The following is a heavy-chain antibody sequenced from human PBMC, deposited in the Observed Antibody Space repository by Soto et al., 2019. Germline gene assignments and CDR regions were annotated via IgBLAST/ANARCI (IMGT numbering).Heavy chain of an antibody. D-gene: IGHD6-19*01. V-gene: IGHV3-23*01. CDR1: GFTFSSYA. CDR2: ISGSGGST. CDR3: AKVGNSSGWYGQYYGLDV. Sequence: GSLRLSCAASGFTFSSYAMSWVRQAPGKGLEWVSAISGSGGSTYYADSVKGRFTISRDNSKNTLYLQMNSLRAEDTAVYYCAKVGNSSGWYGQYYGLDVWGQGTTVTVSS. J-gene: IGHJ6*02.